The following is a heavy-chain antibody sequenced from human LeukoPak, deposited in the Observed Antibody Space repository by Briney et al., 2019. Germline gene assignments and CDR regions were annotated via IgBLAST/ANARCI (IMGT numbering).Heavy chain of an antibody. CDR2: ISAYNGNT. CDR1: GYTFTGYG. V-gene: IGHV1-18*01. D-gene: IGHD4-17*01. J-gene: IGHJ5*02. CDR3: AREEDYGDYVDWFDP. Sequence: GASVKVSCKASGYTFTGYGISWVRQAPGQGLEWKGWISAYNGNTNYAQKLQGRVTMTTDTSTSTAYMELRSLRSDDTAVYYCAREEDYGDYVDWFDPWGQGTLVTVSS.